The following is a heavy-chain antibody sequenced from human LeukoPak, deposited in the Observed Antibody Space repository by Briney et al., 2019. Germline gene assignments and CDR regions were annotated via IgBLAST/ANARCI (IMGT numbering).Heavy chain of an antibody. Sequence: SETLSLTCNPSGVPITDYYWSWIRLAPRRGLEWIGYMYYSGDSNSNPSLEGRVTMSADTSTNQFSLRLTSVTAADTAIYYCARELPSTGNWFDPWGQGILVTVSS. CDR1: GVPITDYY. D-gene: IGHD1-14*01. V-gene: IGHV4-59*01. CDR2: MYYSGDS. J-gene: IGHJ5*02. CDR3: ARELPSTGNWFDP.